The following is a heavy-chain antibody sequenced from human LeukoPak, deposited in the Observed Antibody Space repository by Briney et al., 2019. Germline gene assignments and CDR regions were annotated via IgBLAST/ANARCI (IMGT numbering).Heavy chain of an antibody. CDR2: MNPNSGNT. CDR1: GYTFTGYY. V-gene: IGHV1-8*02. Sequence: GASVKVSCKASGYTFTGYYMHWVRQATGQGLEWMGWMNPNSGNTGYAQKFQGRVTMTRNTSISTAYMELSSLRSEDTAVYYCARVPAAIRYYDFWSGYQPDGLDYWGQGTLVTVSS. D-gene: IGHD3-3*01. J-gene: IGHJ4*02. CDR3: ARVPAAIRYYDFWSGYQPDGLDY.